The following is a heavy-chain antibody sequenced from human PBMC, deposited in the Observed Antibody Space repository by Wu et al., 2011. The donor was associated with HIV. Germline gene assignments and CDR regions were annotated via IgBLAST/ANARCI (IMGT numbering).Heavy chain of an antibody. V-gene: IGHV1-69-2*01. CDR1: GYTFIDYY. Sequence: VQLVQSGTEVKKPGTAVKISCKVSGYTFIDYYMHWVRQAPGGGLEWMGLINPEDGDTLYAERFQGRITITADTSTDTSHMELNTLKSDDTATYFCASLQQIVPDYEDTSGLAALYVWGRRDFGQRLF. J-gene: IGHJ3*01. CDR3: ASLQQIVPDYEDTSGLAALYV. CDR2: INPEDGDT. D-gene: IGHD3-22*01.